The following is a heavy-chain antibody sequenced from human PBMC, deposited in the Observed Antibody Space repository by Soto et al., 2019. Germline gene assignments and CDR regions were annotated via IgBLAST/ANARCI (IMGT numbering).Heavy chain of an antibody. CDR1: GFSLSTSGMR. CDR3: ARTRGRPRTFDY. J-gene: IGHJ4*02. D-gene: IGHD3-16*01. CDR2: IDWDDDK. Sequence: SGPTLVNPTQTLTLTCTFSGFSLSTSGMRVSWIRQPPGKALEWLARIDWDDDKFYSTSLKTRLTISKDTSKNQVVLTMTSMDPVDTATYYCARTRGRPRTFDYWGQGTLVTVSS. V-gene: IGHV2-70*04.